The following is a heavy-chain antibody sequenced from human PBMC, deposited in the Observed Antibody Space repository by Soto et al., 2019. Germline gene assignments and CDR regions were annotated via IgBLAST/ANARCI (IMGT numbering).Heavy chain of an antibody. D-gene: IGHD3-16*02. CDR3: ARGDYVWGSYRRNWFDP. CDR2: INHSGST. V-gene: IGHV4-34*01. Sequence: QVQLQQWGAGLLKPSETLSLTCAVYGGSFSGYYWSWIRQPPGKGLEWIGEINHSGSTNYNPSLKSRVTISVDTSKNQFSLKLSSVTAADTAVYYCARGDYVWGSYRRNWFDPWGQGTLVTVSS. J-gene: IGHJ5*02. CDR1: GGSFSGYY.